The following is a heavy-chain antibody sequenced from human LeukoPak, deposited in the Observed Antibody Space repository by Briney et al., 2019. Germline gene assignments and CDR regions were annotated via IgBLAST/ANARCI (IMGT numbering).Heavy chain of an antibody. CDR1: GDSVSGYY. D-gene: IGHD2-15*01. V-gene: IGHV4-59*02. Sequence: PSETLSLTCTVSGDSVSGYYWSWIRQPPGKGLEWIGYIYYSGSTNYNPSLKSRVTISVDTSKNQFSLKLSSVTAADTAVYYCARESRDGSGAFDIWGQGTMVTVSS. CDR2: IYYSGST. J-gene: IGHJ3*02. CDR3: ARESRDGSGAFDI.